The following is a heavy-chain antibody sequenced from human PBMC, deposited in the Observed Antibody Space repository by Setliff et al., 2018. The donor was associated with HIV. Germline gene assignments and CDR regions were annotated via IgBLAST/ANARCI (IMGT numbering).Heavy chain of an antibody. D-gene: IGHD1-26*01. V-gene: IGHV1-18*01. CDR3: ATDCAVVGGTGSLDS. CDR1: GYTFPNYG. Sequence: ASVKVSCKASGYTFPNYGITWVRQAPGQGLEWMGWISAYTANTNYAQKFQGRVTMTRDTSISTAYMELSRLRSDDTAVYYCATDCAVVGGTGSLDSWGQGTLVTVSS. J-gene: IGHJ4*02. CDR2: ISAYTANT.